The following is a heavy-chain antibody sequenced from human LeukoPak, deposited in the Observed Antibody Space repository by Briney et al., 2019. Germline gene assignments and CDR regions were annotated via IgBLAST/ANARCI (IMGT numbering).Heavy chain of an antibody. V-gene: IGHV4-34*01. CDR1: APSFGVVY. CDR2: INHIGST. D-gene: IGHD3-22*01. J-gene: IGHJ3*02. CDR3: ARQWLSADDAFDI. Sequence: SESLSLTCAVYAPSFGVVYWRCIRHPPGGGRGCIGEINHIGSTNYNPSLKSRVTISVDTSKHQFSLKLSSVTAADTAVYYCARQWLSADDAFDIWGQGTMVTVSS.